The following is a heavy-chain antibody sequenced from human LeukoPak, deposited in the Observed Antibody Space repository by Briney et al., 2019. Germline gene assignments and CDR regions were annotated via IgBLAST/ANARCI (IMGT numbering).Heavy chain of an antibody. D-gene: IGHD3-10*01. CDR3: ARDRSGLLDDGYYFDY. CDR1: GGTFSSYA. J-gene: IGHJ4*02. V-gene: IGHV1-69*05. CDR2: IIPIFGTA. Sequence: EASVKVSCKASGGTFSSYAISWVRQAPGQGLEWMGGIIPIFGTANYAQKFQGRVTITTDESTSTAYMELSGLRSEDTAVYYCARDRSGLLDDGYYFDYWGQGTLVTVSS.